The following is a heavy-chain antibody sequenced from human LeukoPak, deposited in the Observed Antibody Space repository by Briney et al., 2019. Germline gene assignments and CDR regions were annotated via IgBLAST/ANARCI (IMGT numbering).Heavy chain of an antibody. CDR2: INPNSGGT. CDR1: GYTFTSYY. V-gene: IGHV1-2*02. Sequence: GASVKVSCKASGYTFTSYYMHWVRQGPGQGLEWMGWINPNSGGTNYAQKFQGRVTMTRDTSISTAYMELSRLRSDDTAVYYCARDPGIGAAGTVGHFDYWGQGTLVTVSS. CDR3: ARDPGIGAAGTVGHFDY. D-gene: IGHD6-13*01. J-gene: IGHJ4*02.